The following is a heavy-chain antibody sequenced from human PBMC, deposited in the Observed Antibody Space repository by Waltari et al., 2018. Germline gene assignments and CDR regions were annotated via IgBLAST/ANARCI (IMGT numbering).Heavy chain of an antibody. Sequence: EVQLLESGGGLVQPGGSLRLSCAASGFTFSSYAMSWVRQATGKGLEWVSAISGRGASTYPAGSVKGRFTISRDNSKNTLYLQMNSLRAEDTAVYYCAKGSIFIVVVPAASDFWGQGTLVTVSS. J-gene: IGHJ4*02. V-gene: IGHV3-23*01. CDR1: GFTFSSYA. D-gene: IGHD2-2*01. CDR3: AKGSIFIVVVPAASDF. CDR2: ISGRGAST.